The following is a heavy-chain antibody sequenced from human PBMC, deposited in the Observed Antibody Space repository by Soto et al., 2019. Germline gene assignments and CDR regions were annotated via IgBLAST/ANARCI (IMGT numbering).Heavy chain of an antibody. V-gene: IGHV3-11*01. CDR2: ISSSGTTM. D-gene: IGHD3-10*01. J-gene: IGHJ5*02. CDR1: GFTFSDYY. CDR3: ARDLRFVDLHYYFDL. Sequence: GGLRLSCATSGFTFSDYYMSWVRQAPGKGREWVSYISSSGTTMQYAESVKGRFTVSRDNVRDTLYFVIDNLRPEDTAVYFCARDLRFVDLHYYFDLWGQGTLVTVSS.